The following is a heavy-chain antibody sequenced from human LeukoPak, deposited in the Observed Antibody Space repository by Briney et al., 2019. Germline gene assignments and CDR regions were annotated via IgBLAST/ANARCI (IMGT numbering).Heavy chain of an antibody. Sequence: GGSLRLSCAASEFTFSSYGMNWVRQAPGKGLEWVAFIRFDGSNKYYADSVKGRFTISRDNSKNTLYLQMNSLRAEDTALYYCARLGDFDYWGQGTLVTVSS. CDR2: IRFDGSNK. CDR3: ARLGDFDY. J-gene: IGHJ4*02. D-gene: IGHD5-12*01. V-gene: IGHV3-30*02. CDR1: EFTFSSYG.